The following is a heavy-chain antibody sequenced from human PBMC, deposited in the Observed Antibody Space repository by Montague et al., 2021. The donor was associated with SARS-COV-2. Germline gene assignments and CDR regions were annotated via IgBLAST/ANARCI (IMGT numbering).Heavy chain of an antibody. V-gene: IGHV4-31*03. CDR1: GGSISSGGYY. D-gene: IGHD2-8*01. CDR3: ARGEGVMVYVYGMDV. Sequence: TLSLTCTVSGGSISSGGYYWSWIRQHPGKGQEWIGYIYYSGSTNYNPSLKSRLTISVDTSKNQFSLKLSSVTAADTAVYYCARGEGVMVYVYGMDVWGQGTTVAVSS. CDR2: IYYSGST. J-gene: IGHJ6*02.